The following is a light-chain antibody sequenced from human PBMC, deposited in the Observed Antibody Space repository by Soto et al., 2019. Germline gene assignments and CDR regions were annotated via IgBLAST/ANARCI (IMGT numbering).Light chain of an antibody. CDR1: QSISSY. Sequence: DIQMTQSPSSLSASVGDRVTITCRASQSISSYLNWYQQKPGKAPKLLIYAASSLQSGVPSRFSGSGSGTEFTLTISGLQPDDFATYYCQHYNSYSEAFGQGTKVDI. CDR2: AAS. CDR3: QHYNSYSEA. J-gene: IGKJ1*01. V-gene: IGKV1-39*01.